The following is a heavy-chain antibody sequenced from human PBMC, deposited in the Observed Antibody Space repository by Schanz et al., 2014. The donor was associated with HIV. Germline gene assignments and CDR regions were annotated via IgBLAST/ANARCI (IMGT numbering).Heavy chain of an antibody. CDR2: ISAGVGTA. Sequence: EVQLVESGGHLVQPGRSLRLSCAVSGFTITSYGMSWVRQAPGKGLEWVSTISAGVGTASYADSVKGRFTISRDNSKKMLFLQMNRLRAEDTAVYYCAIRTPMISFGAFDIWGRGTMVTVSS. J-gene: IGHJ3*02. CDR3: AIRTPMISFGAFDI. D-gene: IGHD3-16*01. CDR1: GFTITSYG. V-gene: IGHV3-23*04.